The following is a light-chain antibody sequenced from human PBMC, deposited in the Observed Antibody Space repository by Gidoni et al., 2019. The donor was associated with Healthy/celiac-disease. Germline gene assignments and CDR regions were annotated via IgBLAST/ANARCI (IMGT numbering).Light chain of an antibody. Sequence: SYELTQPSSVSVSPGQTARITCSGDVLAKKYARWFQQKPGQAPVLVIYKDSERPSGIPERFSGSSSWTTVTLTISGAQVEYEVDYYCYSAADNNLVFGGGTTLTVL. V-gene: IGLV3-27*01. CDR1: VLAKKY. CDR2: KDS. J-gene: IGLJ3*02. CDR3: YSAADNNLV.